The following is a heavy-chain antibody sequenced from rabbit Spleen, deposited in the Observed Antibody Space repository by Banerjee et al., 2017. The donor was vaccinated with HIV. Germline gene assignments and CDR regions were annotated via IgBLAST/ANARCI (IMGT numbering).Heavy chain of an antibody. CDR1: GFSFSSSYW. Sequence: QEQLEESGGDLVKPEGSLTLTCTASGFSFSSSYWIGWVRQAPGKGLEWIGCSASDSGSTYYASWAKGRFTISKTSSTTVTLQMTSLTAADTATYFCVRGASSSGYYSLWGPGTLVTVS. CDR3: VRGASSSGYYSL. CDR2: SASDSGST. J-gene: IGHJ6*01. D-gene: IGHD1-1*01. V-gene: IGHV1S45*01.